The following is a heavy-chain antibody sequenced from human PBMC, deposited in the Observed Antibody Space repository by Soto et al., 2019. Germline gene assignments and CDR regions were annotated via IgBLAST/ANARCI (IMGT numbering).Heavy chain of an antibody. CDR2: IDPSDSYT. D-gene: IGHD3-10*01. CDR1: GYSFTSYW. V-gene: IGHV5-10-1*01. Sequence: EVQVVQSGAEVKKPGESLRISCKGSGYSFTSYWISWVRQMPGKGLEWMGRIDPSDSYTNYSPSFQGHVTISADKSISTAYLQWSSLKASDTAMYYCASSGSYYYYYYGMDVWGQGTTVTVSS. CDR3: ASSGSYYYYYYGMDV. J-gene: IGHJ6*02.